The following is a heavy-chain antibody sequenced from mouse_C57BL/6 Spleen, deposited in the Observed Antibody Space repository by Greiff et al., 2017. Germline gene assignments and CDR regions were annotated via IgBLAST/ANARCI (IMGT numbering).Heavy chain of an antibody. CDR2: IYPGDGDT. D-gene: IGHD2-12*01. Sequence: VQLQQSGPELVKPGASVKISCKASGYAFSSSWMNWVKQRPGKGLEWIGRIYPGDGDTNYNGKIKGKATLTADKSSSTAYMQLSSLTSDDSAVYFCATDSYYFAYWGQGTLVTVSA. J-gene: IGHJ3*01. CDR3: ATDSYYFAY. V-gene: IGHV1-82*01. CDR1: GYAFSSSW.